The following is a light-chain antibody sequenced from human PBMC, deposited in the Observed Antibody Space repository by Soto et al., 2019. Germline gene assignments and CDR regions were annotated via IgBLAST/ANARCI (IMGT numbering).Light chain of an antibody. J-gene: IGKJ5*01. CDR3: QQRSNWPPIT. CDR1: QSVGRN. V-gene: IGKV3D-20*02. CDR2: GAS. Sequence: EIVMTQSPASLSVSPGERAALSCRASQSVGRNLAWYQQKPGQAPRLLIYGASSRATGIPDRFSGSGSGTDFTLTISRLEPEDFAVYYCQQRSNWPPITFGQGTRRRL.